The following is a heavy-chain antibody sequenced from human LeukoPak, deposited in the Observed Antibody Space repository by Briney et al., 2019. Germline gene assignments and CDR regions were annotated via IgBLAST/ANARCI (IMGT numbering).Heavy chain of an antibody. V-gene: IGHV4-59*01. CDR1: GGSISSYY. CDR2: IYYSGST. D-gene: IGHD3-9*01. Sequence: SETLSLTCTVFGGSISSYYWSWIRQPPGKGLEWIGYIYYSGSTNYNPSLKSRVTISVDTSKNQFSLKLSSVTAADTAVYYCARTYYDILTGYPLLFDYWGQGTLVTVSS. J-gene: IGHJ4*02. CDR3: ARTYYDILTGYPLLFDY.